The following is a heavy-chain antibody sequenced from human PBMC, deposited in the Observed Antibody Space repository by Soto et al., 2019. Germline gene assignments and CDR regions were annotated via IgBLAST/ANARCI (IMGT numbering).Heavy chain of an antibody. CDR1: GFTFSSYS. CDR3: ARIGLRDSSGYYYSHYYYGMDV. CDR2: ISSSSSYI. D-gene: IGHD3-22*01. J-gene: IGHJ6*02. Sequence: GGSLRLSCAASGFTFSSYSMNWVRQAPGKGLEWVSSISSSSSYIYYADSVKGRFTISRDNAKNSLYLQMNSLRAEDTAVYYCARIGLRDSSGYYYSHYYYGMDVWGQGTTVTVS. V-gene: IGHV3-21*01.